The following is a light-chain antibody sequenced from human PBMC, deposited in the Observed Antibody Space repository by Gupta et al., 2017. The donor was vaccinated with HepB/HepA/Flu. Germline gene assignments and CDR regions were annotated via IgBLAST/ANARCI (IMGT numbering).Light chain of an antibody. CDR1: QSISSW. V-gene: IGKV1-5*03. J-gene: IGKJ3*01. CDR2: KAS. CDR3: QQYNNYLFT. Sequence: DIQMTQSPSTLSASVGDRVTITCRASQSISSWLAWYQQKPGKAPNLLIYKASSLESGVPSRFSGSGSGTEFTLTISSLQPDDFATYYCQQYNNYLFTFGHGTKVDIK.